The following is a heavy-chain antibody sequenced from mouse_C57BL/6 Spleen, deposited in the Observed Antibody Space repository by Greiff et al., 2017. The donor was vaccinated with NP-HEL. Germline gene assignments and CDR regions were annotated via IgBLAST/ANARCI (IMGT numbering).Heavy chain of an antibody. D-gene: IGHD1-1*01. CDR3: ARQSSPLYWYFDV. V-gene: IGHV5-9*01. Sequence: EVQLQESGGGLVKPGGSLKLSCAASGFTFSSYTMSWVRQTPEKRLEWVATISGGGGNTYYPDSVKGRFTISRDNAKNTLYLQMSSLRSEDTAWYYCARQSSPLYWYFDVWGTGTTVTVSS. CDR2: ISGGGGNT. CDR1: GFTFSSYT. J-gene: IGHJ1*03.